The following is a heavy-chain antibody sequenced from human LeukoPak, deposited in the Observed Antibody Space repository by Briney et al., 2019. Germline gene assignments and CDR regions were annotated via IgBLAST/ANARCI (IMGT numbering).Heavy chain of an antibody. CDR1: GFTFSNYW. CDR3: ARTTTVTNFEYYFDY. Sequence: PGGSLRLSCAASGFTFSNYWMSWVRQAPGKGLEWVSYISSGSSYTNYADSVKGRFTISRDNAKNSLYLQMNSLGAEDTAVYYCARTTTVTNFEYYFDYWGQGTLVTVSS. V-gene: IGHV3-11*06. CDR2: ISSGSSYT. J-gene: IGHJ4*02. D-gene: IGHD4-17*01.